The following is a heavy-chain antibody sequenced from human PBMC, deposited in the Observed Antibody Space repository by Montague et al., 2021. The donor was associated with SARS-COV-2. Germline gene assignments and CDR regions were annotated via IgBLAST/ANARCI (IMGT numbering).Heavy chain of an antibody. CDR3: ARMGRKQNYYFDY. V-gene: IGHV4-39*01. CDR2: IYYSGAI. J-gene: IGHJ4*02. D-gene: IGHD1-14*01. Sequence: SETLSLTCTASGGSISSSTYYWGWIRQPPGKGLEWIGNIYYSGAISYTPSLSSRVTVSVDTSKNQFSLKLRSVTAADTAVYFCARMGRKQNYYFDYWGQGALVTVSS. CDR1: GGSISSSTYY.